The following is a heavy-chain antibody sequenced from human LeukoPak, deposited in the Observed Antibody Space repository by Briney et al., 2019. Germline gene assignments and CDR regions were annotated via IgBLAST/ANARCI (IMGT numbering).Heavy chain of an antibody. J-gene: IGHJ4*02. D-gene: IGHD3-22*01. CDR2: INWNGGST. CDR3: AREGTYYYDSSGSYCFDY. Sequence: GGSLRLSCAASGFTFDDYGMSWVRQAPGKGLEWVSGINWNGGSTGYADSVKGRFTISRDNAKNSLYLQMNSLRAEDTALYYCAREGTYYYDSSGSYCFDYWGQGTLVTVSS. V-gene: IGHV3-20*04. CDR1: GFTFDDYG.